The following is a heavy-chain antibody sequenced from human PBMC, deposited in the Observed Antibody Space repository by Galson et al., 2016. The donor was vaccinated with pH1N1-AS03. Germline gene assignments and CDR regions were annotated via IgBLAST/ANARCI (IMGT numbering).Heavy chain of an antibody. J-gene: IGHJ6*02. CDR1: GYTFTNYG. D-gene: IGHD6-25*01. Sequence: SVKVSCKASGYTFTNYGVSWVRRAPGQGLEWVGGISSINGYTTYAQKLQDRFTMTRDTSTSTAYMELRSLRSDDTAVYFCARDAAYYYGMDVWGQGTTVIVSS. CDR2: ISSINGYT. V-gene: IGHV1-18*01. CDR3: ARDAAYYYGMDV.